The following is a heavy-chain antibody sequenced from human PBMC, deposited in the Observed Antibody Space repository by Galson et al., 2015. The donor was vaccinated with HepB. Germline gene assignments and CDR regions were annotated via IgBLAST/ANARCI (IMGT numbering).Heavy chain of an antibody. CDR2: VKEDGSEK. J-gene: IGHJ4*02. Sequence: SLRLSCAASGFTFSSYWLSWVRQAPGKGLECVANVKEDGSEKYFVDSVKGRFTISRDNARNSPYLQMNSLRAEDTAVYYCARVRGDLYDPRTYYFDYWGQRTLVTVSS. V-gene: IGHV3-7*03. CDR1: GFTFSSYW. D-gene: IGHD3-10*01. CDR3: ARVRGDLYDPRTYYFDY.